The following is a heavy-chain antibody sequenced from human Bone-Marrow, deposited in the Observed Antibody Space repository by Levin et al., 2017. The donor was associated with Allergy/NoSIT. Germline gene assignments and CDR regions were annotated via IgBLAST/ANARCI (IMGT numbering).Heavy chain of an antibody. Sequence: SETLSLTCAVSGISITSGYYWGWIRQPPGKGLEWIGSMYHTGSSYYNPSLRSRVTISFDTSKNQFSLSLTSLTAADTALYYCARSHCGSTSCYTSWNWFDPWGQGTLVTVSS. D-gene: IGHD2-2*02. J-gene: IGHJ5*02. CDR3: ARSHCGSTSCYTSWNWFDP. CDR1: GISITSGYY. CDR2: MYHTGSS. V-gene: IGHV4-38-2*01.